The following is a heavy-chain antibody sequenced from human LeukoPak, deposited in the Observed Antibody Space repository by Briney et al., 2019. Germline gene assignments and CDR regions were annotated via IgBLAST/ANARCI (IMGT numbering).Heavy chain of an antibody. Sequence: GGSLRLSCAASGFTLSSYGMHWVRQTPDKGLEWVAVISDDGTNKHYADSLKGRFTISSDNSKDTLYLQMNSLRPADTAVYYCARVTAAATEGPFDYWGQGTLVTVSS. J-gene: IGHJ4*02. CDR3: ARVTAAATEGPFDY. V-gene: IGHV3-30*03. CDR1: GFTLSSYG. D-gene: IGHD6-25*01. CDR2: ISDDGTNK.